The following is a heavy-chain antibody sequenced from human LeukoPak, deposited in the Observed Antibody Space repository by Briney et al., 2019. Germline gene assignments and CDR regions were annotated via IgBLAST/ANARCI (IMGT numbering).Heavy chain of an antibody. V-gene: IGHV4-34*01. D-gene: IGHD2-15*01. Sequence: SETLSLTCAVRGGSFSGYYWSWIRQPPGKGLEWIGEINHSGSTNYNPSLKSRVTISVDTSKNQFSLKLSSVTAADTAVYYCARGSLVVAASYYYYMDVWGKGTTVTVSS. CDR2: INHSGST. J-gene: IGHJ6*03. CDR1: GGSFSGYY. CDR3: ARGSLVVAASYYYYMDV.